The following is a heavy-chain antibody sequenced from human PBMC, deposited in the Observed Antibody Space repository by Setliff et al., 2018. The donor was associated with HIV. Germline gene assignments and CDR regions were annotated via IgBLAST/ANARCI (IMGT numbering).Heavy chain of an antibody. Sequence: ASVKVSCKASGYTFTSYYIHWVRQAPGQGLAWMGVIHPSGGSTSYAQSFQDRVTMTRDTSTSTVCMELSSLRSEDAAVYYCARVRYCSGGSCYGGEYWFDPWGQGTLVTVSS. CDR2: IHPSGGST. CDR3: ARVRYCSGGSCYGGEYWFDP. D-gene: IGHD2-15*01. CDR1: GYTFTSYY. J-gene: IGHJ5*02. V-gene: IGHV1-46*01.